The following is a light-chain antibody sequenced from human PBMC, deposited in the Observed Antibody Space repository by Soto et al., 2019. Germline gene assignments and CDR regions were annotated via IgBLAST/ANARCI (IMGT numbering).Light chain of an antibody. CDR1: SSGVGGYNL. CDR3: TSFTSSSTRV. J-gene: IGLJ1*01. V-gene: IGLV2-14*01. Sequence: QSALTQPASVSGSPGQSITISCTGTSSGVGGYNLVSWFQQHPGKAPKLMIYEVSNRPSGVSNRFSGSKSGNTASLSISGLQAEDEADYYCTSFTSSSTRVFGTGTKVTVL. CDR2: EVS.